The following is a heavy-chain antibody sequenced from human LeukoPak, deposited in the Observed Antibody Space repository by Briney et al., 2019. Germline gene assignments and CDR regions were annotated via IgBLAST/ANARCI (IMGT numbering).Heavy chain of an antibody. CDR3: AKGGGRYSGSCSFDS. Sequence: GGSLRLSCAASGFTFSNYAMSWVRQAPGEGLEWVSAIIGSGGSTYYADSATVRFTISRDNSKNTLYLQMDSPRAEDTVVYYSAKGGGRYSGSCSFDSRGPGPLVTVSS. CDR2: IIGSGGST. J-gene: IGHJ4*02. D-gene: IGHD1-26*01. V-gene: IGHV3-23*01. CDR1: GFTFSNYA.